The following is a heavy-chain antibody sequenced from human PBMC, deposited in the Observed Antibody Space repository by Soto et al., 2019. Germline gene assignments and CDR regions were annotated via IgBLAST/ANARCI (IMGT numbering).Heavy chain of an antibody. CDR1: GGSVSSGNYF. J-gene: IGHJ4*02. CDR2: FYYTGSI. Sequence: SETLSLTCTVSGGSVSSGNYFWSWIRQPPGKRMKRIGYFYYTGSINYKPSLKSRVTISIDASKDQFSLRLSSVTAADTAVYYCARSMFYSDGSNYSPFDYWGQGTLVTVSS. D-gene: IGHD3-22*01. V-gene: IGHV4-61*01. CDR3: ARSMFYSDGSNYSPFDY.